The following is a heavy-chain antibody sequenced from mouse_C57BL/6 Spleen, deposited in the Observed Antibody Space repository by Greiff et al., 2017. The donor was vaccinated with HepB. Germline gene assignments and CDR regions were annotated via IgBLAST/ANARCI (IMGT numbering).Heavy chain of an antibody. V-gene: IGHV1-55*01. CDR1: GYTFTSYW. CDR3: AKGYGRPHYFDY. Sequence: VQLQQSGAELVKPGASVKMSCKASGYTFTSYWITWVKQRPGQGLEWIGDIYPGSGSTNYNEKFKSKATLTVDTSSSTAYMELSSLTSEDSAVYYCAKGYGRPHYFDYWGQGTTLTVSS. D-gene: IGHD2-14*01. CDR2: IYPGSGST. J-gene: IGHJ2*01.